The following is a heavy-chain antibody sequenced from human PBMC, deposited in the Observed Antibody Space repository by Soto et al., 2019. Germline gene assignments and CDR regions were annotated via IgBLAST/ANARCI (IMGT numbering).Heavy chain of an antibody. J-gene: IGHJ6*04. Sequence: QVQLVQSGAEVKKPGASVKVSCKASGYTFTSYGISWVRQAPGQGLEWMGWISAYNGNTNYAQKLQGRVTMTTDTSTSPAYMELRSLRSEDTAVYYCAREGHVDIVATILYYGMDVWGKGTTVTVSS. V-gene: IGHV1-18*01. CDR2: ISAYNGNT. CDR1: GYTFTSYG. D-gene: IGHD5-12*01. CDR3: AREGHVDIVATILYYGMDV.